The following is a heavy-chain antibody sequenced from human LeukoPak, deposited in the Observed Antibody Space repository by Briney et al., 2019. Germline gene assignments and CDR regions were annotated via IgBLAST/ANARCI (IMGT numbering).Heavy chain of an antibody. D-gene: IGHD2-2*01. Sequence: GGSLRLSCAASGFTFSSYSMNWVRQAPGKGLEWVSSISSSSSYIYYADSVKGRFTISRDNAKNSLYLQMNSLRAEDTAVYYCARECTGSTSCYPYWGQGTLLTVSS. CDR1: GFTFSSYS. J-gene: IGHJ4*02. CDR3: ARECTGSTSCYPY. CDR2: ISSSSSYI. V-gene: IGHV3-21*01.